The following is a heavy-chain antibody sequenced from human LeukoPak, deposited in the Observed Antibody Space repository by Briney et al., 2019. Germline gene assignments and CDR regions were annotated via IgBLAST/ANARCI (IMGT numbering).Heavy chain of an antibody. Sequence: SETLSLTWTVSGVSVSSNNCYWAWLRQPPGKGLDWIGTMYYSGNTHYNPSLNSRVTISVDTAKNQFSLKLSSVTAADTAVYYCAREKYDYVWGSYPPPGYYYYYYMDVWGKGTTVTISS. CDR2: MYYSGNT. CDR1: GVSVSSNNCY. CDR3: AREKYDYVWGSYPPPGYYYYYYMDV. V-gene: IGHV4-39*07. D-gene: IGHD3-16*02. J-gene: IGHJ6*03.